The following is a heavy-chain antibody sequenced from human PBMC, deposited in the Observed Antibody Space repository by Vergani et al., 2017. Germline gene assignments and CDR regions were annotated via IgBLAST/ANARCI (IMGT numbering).Heavy chain of an antibody. Sequence: QVQLQESGPGLVKPSETLSLTCTVSGGSISSYYWSWIRQPPGKGLEWIGYIYTSGSTNYNPSLKSRVTISVDTSKNQFSLKLSSVTAADTAVYYCARHGSTPNYYYYYYMDVWGKGTTVTVSS. CDR1: GGSISSYY. V-gene: IGHV4-4*09. J-gene: IGHJ6*03. D-gene: IGHD3-10*01. CDR2: IYTSGST. CDR3: ARHGSTPNYYYYYYMDV.